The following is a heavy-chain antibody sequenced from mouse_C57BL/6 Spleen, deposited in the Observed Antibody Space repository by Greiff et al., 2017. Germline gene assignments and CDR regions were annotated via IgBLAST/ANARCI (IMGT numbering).Heavy chain of an antibody. V-gene: IGHV1-72*01. Sequence: QVQLQQPGAELVKPGASVKLSCTASGYTFTSYWMHWVKQRPGRGLEWIGRIDPNSGGTKYNAKFQGKATLTVDKPSSTAYMPLSSLTSEDSAVYYCARGGHYYDGYFDDWGQGTTLTVAS. CDR1: GYTFTSYW. CDR2: IDPNSGGT. J-gene: IGHJ2*01. D-gene: IGHD1-1*01. CDR3: ARGGHYYDGYFDD.